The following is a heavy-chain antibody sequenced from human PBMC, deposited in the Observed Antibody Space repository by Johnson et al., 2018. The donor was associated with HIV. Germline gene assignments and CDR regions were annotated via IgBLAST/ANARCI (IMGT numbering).Heavy chain of an antibody. J-gene: IGHJ3*02. D-gene: IGHD1-14*01. V-gene: IGHV3-30-3*01. Sequence: QVQLVESGGGVVQPGRSLRLSCAASGFTFSSYAMHWVRQAPGKGLEWVAVISYDGSNKYYADSVKGRFTLSRDNSKNRLYLQMNSLRAEDTAIYYCVKGISRWSGNQSDAFDIWGQGTMVTVYS. CDR1: GFTFSSYA. CDR3: VKGISRWSGNQSDAFDI. CDR2: ISYDGSNK.